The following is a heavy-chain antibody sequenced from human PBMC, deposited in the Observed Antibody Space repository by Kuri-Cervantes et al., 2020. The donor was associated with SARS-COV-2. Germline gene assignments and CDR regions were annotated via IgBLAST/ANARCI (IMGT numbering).Heavy chain of an antibody. CDR3: ASQGFEYQLLYGVNFDY. V-gene: IGHV1-2*02. J-gene: IGHJ4*02. CDR2: INPNSGGT. Sequence: ASVKVSCKASGGTFSSYAMSWVRQAPGQGLEWMGWINPNSGGTNYAQKFQGRVTMTRDTSISTAYMELSRLRSDDTAVYYCASQGFEYQLLYGVNFDYWGQGTLVTVSS. CDR1: GGTFSSYA. D-gene: IGHD2-2*02.